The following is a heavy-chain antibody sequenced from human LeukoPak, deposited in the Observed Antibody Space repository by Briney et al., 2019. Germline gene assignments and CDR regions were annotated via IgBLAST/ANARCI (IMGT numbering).Heavy chain of an antibody. CDR1: GGSSSGYY. V-gene: IGHV4-34*01. Sequence: SETLSLTCAVYGGSSSGYYWSWIRQPPGKGLEWIGEINHSGSTNYNPSLKSRVTISVDTSKNQFSLKLSSVTAADTAVYYCARSVDYWGQGTLVTVSS. J-gene: IGHJ4*02. CDR3: ARSVDY. CDR2: INHSGST.